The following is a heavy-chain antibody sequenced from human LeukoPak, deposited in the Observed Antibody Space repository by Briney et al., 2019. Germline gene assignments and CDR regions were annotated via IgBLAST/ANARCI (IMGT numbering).Heavy chain of an antibody. Sequence: GGSLRLSCAASGFTFSSYSMNWVRQAPGKGLEWVSSISSSSSYIYYADSVKGRFTISRDNAKNSLYLQMNSLRAEDTAVYYCARGESPTTIAVAGTYAYWGQGTLVTVSS. D-gene: IGHD6-19*01. CDR3: ARGESPTTIAVAGTYAY. J-gene: IGHJ4*02. V-gene: IGHV3-21*01. CDR1: GFTFSSYS. CDR2: ISSSSSYI.